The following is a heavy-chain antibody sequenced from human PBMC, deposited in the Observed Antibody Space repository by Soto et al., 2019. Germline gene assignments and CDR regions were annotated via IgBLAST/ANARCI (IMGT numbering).Heavy chain of an antibody. V-gene: IGHV1-69*02. D-gene: IGHD4-17*01. Sequence: QVQLVQSGAEVKKPGSSVKVSYKASGGTFSSYTISWVRQAPGQGLEWMGRIIPILGIANYAQKFQGRVTITADKSTSTAYMELSSLRSEDTAVYYCARTRGDGDYVSKAFDYWGQGTLVTVSS. CDR2: IIPILGIA. J-gene: IGHJ4*02. CDR1: GGTFSSYT. CDR3: ARTRGDGDYVSKAFDY.